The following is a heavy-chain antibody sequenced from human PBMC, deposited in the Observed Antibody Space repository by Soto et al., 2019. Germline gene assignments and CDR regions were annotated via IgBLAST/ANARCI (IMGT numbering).Heavy chain of an antibody. CDR1: GGSISSGDYY. CDR3: AHYYDSSGYEFVDY. CDR2: IYYSGST. J-gene: IGHJ4*02. V-gene: IGHV4-30-4*01. D-gene: IGHD3-22*01. Sequence: PSETLSLTCTVSGGSISSGDYYWSGIRQPPGKGLEWIGYIYYSGSTYYNPSLNSRVNISVDTSKNQFSLKLSSLTAAETAVYYCAHYYDSSGYEFVDYWGQGTLVTASS.